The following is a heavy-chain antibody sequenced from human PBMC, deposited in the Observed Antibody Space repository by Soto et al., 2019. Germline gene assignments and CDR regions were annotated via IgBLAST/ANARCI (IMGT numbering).Heavy chain of an antibody. Sequence: EVQLLESGGGLVQPGGSLRLSCAASGFTFSSYAMSWVRQAPGKGPEWVSVISGSGGSTYYADSVKGRFTISRDKSKNTLYLQMNSLRAEDTAVYYCAKDLIVGAPAAIPLTTVGFDPWGQGTLVTVSS. D-gene: IGHD2-2*01. CDR1: GFTFSSYA. J-gene: IGHJ5*02. CDR2: ISGSGGST. CDR3: AKDLIVGAPAAIPLTTVGFDP. V-gene: IGHV3-23*01.